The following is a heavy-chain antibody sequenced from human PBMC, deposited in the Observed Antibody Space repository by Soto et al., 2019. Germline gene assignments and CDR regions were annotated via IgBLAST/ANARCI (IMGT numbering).Heavy chain of an antibody. J-gene: IGHJ4*02. CDR3: TTDRGSSGTYLVDLYY. CDR1: GFAFSDAW. Sequence: EVQLVESGGTLVKPGGSLRLSCAASGFAFSDAWMNWVRQAPGKGLEWVGRIKSRTDGDEATHYAAPVKGRFTISRDDSKNTLYLQMNSLKTEDTAMYYCTTDRGSSGTYLVDLYYWGQGTLVTVSS. D-gene: IGHD1-26*01. CDR2: IKSRTDGDEAT. V-gene: IGHV3-15*07.